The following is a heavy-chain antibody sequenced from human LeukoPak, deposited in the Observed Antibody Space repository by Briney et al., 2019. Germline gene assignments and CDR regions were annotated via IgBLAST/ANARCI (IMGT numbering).Heavy chain of an antibody. V-gene: IGHV3-21*01. CDR3: ARDNLGYCSSTSCSSGLY. CDR1: GFTFSSYA. J-gene: IGHJ4*02. CDR2: ISSSSSYI. D-gene: IGHD2-2*01. Sequence: GGSLRLSCAASGFTFSSYAMSWVRQAPGKGLEWVSSISSSSSYIYYADSVKGRFTISRDNAKNSLYLQMNSLRAEDTAVYYCARDNLGYCSSTSCSSGLYWGQGTLVTVSS.